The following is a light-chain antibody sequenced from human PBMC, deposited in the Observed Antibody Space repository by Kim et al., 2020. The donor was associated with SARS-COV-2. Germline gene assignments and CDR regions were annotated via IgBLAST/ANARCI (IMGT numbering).Light chain of an antibody. V-gene: IGKV3-11*01. Sequence: LPPGETASLSSVGSDSGIYYLAWYHHKPRQAPRHLYSYASTGATGIPARFSGSVSGADFTLTISSLEPEDFAVYYCQQRSNWPRTFGEGTKVEIK. CDR2: YAS. CDR1: DSGIYY. J-gene: IGKJ4*01. CDR3: QQRSNWPRT.